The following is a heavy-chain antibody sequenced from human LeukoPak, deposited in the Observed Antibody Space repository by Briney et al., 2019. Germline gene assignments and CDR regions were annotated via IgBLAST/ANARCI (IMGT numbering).Heavy chain of an antibody. Sequence: GASVKVSCKASGGTFSSYAISWVRQAPGQGLEWMGGIIPIFGTANYAQKFQGRVTITADKSTSTAYMELSSLRSEDTAVYCCARDAQPYYYDSSGYYYDYWGQGTLVTVSS. V-gene: IGHV1-69*06. D-gene: IGHD3-22*01. CDR3: ARDAQPYYYDSSGYYYDY. J-gene: IGHJ4*02. CDR1: GGTFSSYA. CDR2: IIPIFGTA.